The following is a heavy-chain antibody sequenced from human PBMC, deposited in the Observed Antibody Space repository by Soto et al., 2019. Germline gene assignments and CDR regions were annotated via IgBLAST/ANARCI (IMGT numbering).Heavy chain of an antibody. CDR2: INHSGST. Sequence: PSETLSLTCAVYGVSFSGYYWIWIRQPPGKGLEWIGEINHSGSTNYNPSLKSRVTISVDTSKNQFSLKLSSVTAADTAVYYCARVRVGGSGYRRQRYNWFDPWGQGTLVTVSS. CDR1: GVSFSGYY. V-gene: IGHV4-34*01. J-gene: IGHJ5*02. CDR3: ARVRVGGSGYRRQRYNWFDP. D-gene: IGHD3-16*01.